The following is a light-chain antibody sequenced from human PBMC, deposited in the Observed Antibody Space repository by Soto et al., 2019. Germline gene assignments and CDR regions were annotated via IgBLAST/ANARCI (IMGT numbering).Light chain of an antibody. J-gene: IGLJ1*01. CDR2: EVS. Sequence: QSALTQPPSASGSPGQSVTISCTGTSSDFGGYNYVSWYQQHPGKAPKLMIYEVSKRPSGVPDRFSGSKSGNTASLTVSGLQAEDEADYYCSSYAGRDNYVFGTGTKLTVL. CDR1: SSDFGGYNY. V-gene: IGLV2-8*01. CDR3: SSYAGRDNYV.